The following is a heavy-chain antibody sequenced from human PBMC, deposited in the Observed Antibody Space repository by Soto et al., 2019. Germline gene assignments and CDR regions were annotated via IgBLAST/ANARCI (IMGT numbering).Heavy chain of an antibody. V-gene: IGHV4-59*01. CDR2: IYYSGST. J-gene: IGHJ6*03. CDR1: GGSISSYY. Sequence: QVQLQESGPGLMKPSETLSLTCTVSGGSISSYYWSWIRQPPGKGLEWIGYIYYSGSTNYNPSLKSRVTISVDTSKNQFSLKLSSVTAADTAVYYCARVGLEPAYYYYYMDVWGKGTTVTVSS. D-gene: IGHD1-1*01. CDR3: ARVGLEPAYYYYYMDV.